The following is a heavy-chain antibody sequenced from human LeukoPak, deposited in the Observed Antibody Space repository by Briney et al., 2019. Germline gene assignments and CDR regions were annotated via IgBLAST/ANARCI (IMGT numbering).Heavy chain of an antibody. V-gene: IGHV4-34*01. CDR3: ARRWLCSSTSCLIFDY. D-gene: IGHD2-2*01. CDR2: INHSGST. Sequence: SETLSLTCAVYGGSFSVYYWSWIRQPPGKGLEWIGEINHSGSTDYNPSLKSRVTISVDTSKNQFSLKLSSVTAADTAVYYYARRWLCSSTSCLIFDYWGQGTLVTVSS. J-gene: IGHJ4*02. CDR1: GGSFSVYY.